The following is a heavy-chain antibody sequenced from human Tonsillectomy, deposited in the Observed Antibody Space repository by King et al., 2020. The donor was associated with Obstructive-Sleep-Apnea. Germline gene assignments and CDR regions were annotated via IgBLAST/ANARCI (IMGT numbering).Heavy chain of an antibody. CDR3: AKDRTGDFDF. J-gene: IGHJ4*02. CDR2: ISGSGGST. CDR1: GFTFSRCA. V-gene: IGHV3-23*04. D-gene: IGHD3/OR15-3a*01. Sequence: VQLVESGGGLVQPGESLRLSCAASGFTFSRCAMSWVRQAPGKGLEWGSAISGSGGSTYFADSVKGRFTISRDNSRNTLYLQMNSLRAEDTAVYYCAKDRTGDFDFWGQGTLVTVSS.